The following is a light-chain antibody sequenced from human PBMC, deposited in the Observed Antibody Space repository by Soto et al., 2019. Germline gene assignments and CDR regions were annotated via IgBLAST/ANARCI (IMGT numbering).Light chain of an antibody. J-gene: IGLJ3*02. Sequence: QSALTQPRSVSGSPGKSVTISCTGTSSDVGDYNYVSWYQHHPGKGPKLIIYDVTKRPSGVPDRFSGSKSGNTASLTISGLQAEDEADYYCCSHAGSYTWVFGGGTKVTVL. CDR1: SSDVGDYNY. V-gene: IGLV2-11*01. CDR2: DVT. CDR3: CSHAGSYTWV.